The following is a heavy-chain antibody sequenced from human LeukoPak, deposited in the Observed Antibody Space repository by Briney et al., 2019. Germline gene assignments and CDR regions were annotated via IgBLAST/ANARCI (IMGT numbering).Heavy chain of an antibody. CDR1: GFTFSSYA. J-gene: IGHJ4*02. CDR3: AKDFDPSGVRRVLRYFDWQNA. CDR2: ISGSGGST. V-gene: IGHV3-23*01. D-gene: IGHD3-9*01. Sequence: GGSLRLSCAASGFTFSSYAMSWVRQAPGKGLEWVSAISGSGGSTYYADPVKGRFTISRDNSKNTLYLQMNSLRAEDTAVYYCAKDFDPSGVRRVLRYFDWQNAWGQGTLVTVSS.